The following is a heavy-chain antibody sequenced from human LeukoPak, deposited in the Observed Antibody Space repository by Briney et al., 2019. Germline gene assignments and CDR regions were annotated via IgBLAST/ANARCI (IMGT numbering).Heavy chain of an antibody. CDR2: IIPIFATA. Sequence: SVRVSCKASGGTFSSYAISWVRQAPGQGLEWMGGIIPIFATANYAQKFQGRVTITADESTSTAYMELSSLRSEDTAVYYCARGPITTRSHFDYWGQGTLVTVSS. D-gene: IGHD3-22*01. CDR1: GGTFSSYA. V-gene: IGHV1-69*13. CDR3: ARGPITTRSHFDY. J-gene: IGHJ4*02.